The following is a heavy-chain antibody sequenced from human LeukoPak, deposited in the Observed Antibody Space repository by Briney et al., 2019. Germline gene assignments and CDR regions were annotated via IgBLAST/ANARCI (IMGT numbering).Heavy chain of an antibody. CDR2: INPNSGGT. CDR1: GYTFTGYY. J-gene: IGHJ4*02. V-gene: IGHV1-2*04. D-gene: IGHD6-13*01. Sequence: VASVKVSCKASGYTFTGYYMRWVRQAPGQGLEWMGWINPNSGGTNYAQKFQGWVTMTRDTSISTAYMELSRLRSDDTAVYYCARAWNAGVAAAGTIKLMGYWGQGTLVTVSS. CDR3: ARAWNAGVAAAGTIKLMGY.